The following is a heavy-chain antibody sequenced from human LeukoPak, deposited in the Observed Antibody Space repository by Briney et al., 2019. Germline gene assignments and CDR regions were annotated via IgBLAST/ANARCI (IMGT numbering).Heavy chain of an antibody. CDR2: IYYSGST. Sequence: PSETLTLTCTVSGGSISSYYWSWIRQPPGKGLEWIGYIYYSGSTNYNPSLKSRVTISVDTSKNQFSLKLSSVTAADTAVYYCARNYYDSSGQGWFDPWGQGTLVTVSS. J-gene: IGHJ5*02. V-gene: IGHV4-59*08. CDR3: ARNYYDSSGQGWFDP. CDR1: GGSISSYY. D-gene: IGHD3-22*01.